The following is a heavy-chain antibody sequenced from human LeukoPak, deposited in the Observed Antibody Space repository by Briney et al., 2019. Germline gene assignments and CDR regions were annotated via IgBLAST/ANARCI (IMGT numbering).Heavy chain of an antibody. CDR1: GFTFSSYA. CDR2: ISYDGSNK. J-gene: IGHJ6*03. V-gene: IGHV3-30*04. CDR3: AKDGGEYYDILTGYYPRLYYMDV. D-gene: IGHD3-9*01. Sequence: GGSLRLSCAASGFTFSSYAMHWVRQAPGKGLEWVAVISYDGSNKYYADSVKGRFTISRDNSKNTLYLQMNSLRAEDTAVYYCAKDGGEYYDILTGYYPRLYYMDVWGKGTTVTISS.